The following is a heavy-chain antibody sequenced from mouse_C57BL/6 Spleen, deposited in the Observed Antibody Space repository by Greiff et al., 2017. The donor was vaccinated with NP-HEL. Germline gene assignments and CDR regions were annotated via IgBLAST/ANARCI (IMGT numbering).Heavy chain of an antibody. V-gene: IGHV1-74*01. CDR3: AIGGSGYKGYYFDD. CDR2: IHPSDSDT. J-gene: IGHJ2*01. Sequence: QVQLQQPGAELVKPGASVKVSCKASGYTFTSYWMHWVKQRPGQGLEWIGRIHPSDSDTNYNQKFKGKATLTVDKSSSTAYMQRSSLTSEDSAVYYCAIGGSGYKGYYFDDWGQGTTLTVSS. D-gene: IGHD3-2*02. CDR1: GYTFTSYW.